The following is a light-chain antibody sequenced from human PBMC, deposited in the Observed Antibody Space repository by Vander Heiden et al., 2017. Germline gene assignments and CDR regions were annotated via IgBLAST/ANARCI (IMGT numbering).Light chain of an antibody. CDR2: WAS. Sequence: DIVMTQPPDSLAVSLGERATLSCRSSQSVLFSSDNKNYLAWYQQRPGQPPKLLIYWASTRESGVHDRFSGSGSGTDFTLTINRMQAEDVGTDDGQHKDSFGQGTKLEIK. CDR1: QSVLFSSDNKNY. J-gene: IGKJ2*01. V-gene: IGKV4-1*01. CDR3: QHKDS.